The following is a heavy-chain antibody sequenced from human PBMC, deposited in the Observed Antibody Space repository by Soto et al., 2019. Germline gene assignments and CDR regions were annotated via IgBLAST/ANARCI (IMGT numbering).Heavy chain of an antibody. CDR1: GFPFTSYA. D-gene: IGHD2-2*01. J-gene: IGHJ4*02. V-gene: IGHV3-23*01. CDR2: ISGSGCVT. Sequence: GSLSLSCAASGFPFTSYAMSWARPAPGKGLEWVSAISGSGCVTDYADSVKGRFTISRDNSKNTLYLQMNSLRAEDTAVYYCAKSWGISCPRVILDNWGQGTLVTVSS. CDR3: AKSWGISCPRVILDN.